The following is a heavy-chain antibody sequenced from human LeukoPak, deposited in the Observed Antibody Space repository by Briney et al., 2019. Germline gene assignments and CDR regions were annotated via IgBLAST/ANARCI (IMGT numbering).Heavy chain of an antibody. V-gene: IGHV4-59*08. Sequence: SETLSLTCTVSGGSISSYYWSWIRQPPGKGLEWIGYIYYSGSTNYNPSLKSRATISVDTSKNQFSLKLSSVTAADTAVYYCALYGSGSYYYFDYWGQGTLVTVSS. CDR3: ALYGSGSYYYFDY. CDR1: GGSISSYY. CDR2: IYYSGST. J-gene: IGHJ4*02. D-gene: IGHD3-10*01.